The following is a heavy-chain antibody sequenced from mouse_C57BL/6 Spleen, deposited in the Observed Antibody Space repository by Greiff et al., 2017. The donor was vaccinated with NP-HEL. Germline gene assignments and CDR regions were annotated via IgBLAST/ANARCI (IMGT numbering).Heavy chain of an antibody. CDR2: IYPSDSET. J-gene: IGHJ4*01. V-gene: IGHV1-61*01. Sequence: VQLQQPGAELVRPGSSVKLSCKASGYTFTSYWMDWVKQRPGQGLEWIGNIYPSDSETHYNQKFKDKATLTVDKSSSTAYMQLSSLTSEDSAVYYCARADSLCALDYWGQGTSVTVSA. CDR3: ARADSLCALDY. CDR1: GYTFTSYW. D-gene: IGHD3-2*01.